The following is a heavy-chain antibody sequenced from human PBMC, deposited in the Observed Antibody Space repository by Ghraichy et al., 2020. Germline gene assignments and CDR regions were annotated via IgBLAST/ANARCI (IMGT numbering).Heavy chain of an antibody. V-gene: IGHV4-34*01. CDR3: AIAKTKRRPPNYDSSSYYGG. CDR2: INHSGST. Sequence: LETLSLTCAVYGGSFSGYYWSWIRQPPGKGLEWIGEINHSGSTNYNPSLKSRVTISVDTSKNQFSLKLSSVTAADTAVYYCAIAKTKRRPPNYDSSSYYGGWGQGTLVTVSS. J-gene: IGHJ4*02. D-gene: IGHD3-22*01. CDR1: GGSFSGYY.